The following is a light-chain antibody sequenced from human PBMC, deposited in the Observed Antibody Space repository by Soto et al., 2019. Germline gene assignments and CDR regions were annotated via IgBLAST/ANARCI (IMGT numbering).Light chain of an antibody. CDR1: SSNIGSNY. CDR3: AAWDASLSGPWV. V-gene: IGLV1-47*01. CDR2: RNN. J-gene: IGLJ3*02. Sequence: QPVLTQPPSASGTPGQRVTISCSGSSSNIGSNYVYWYQQLPGTAPKLLIYRNNQRPSGVPDRFSGSKSGTSASLAISGLRSEDEADYYCAAWDASLSGPWVFGGGTQLTVL.